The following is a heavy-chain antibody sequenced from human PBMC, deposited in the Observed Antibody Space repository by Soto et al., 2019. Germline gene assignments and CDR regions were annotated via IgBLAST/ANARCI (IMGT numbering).Heavy chain of an antibody. D-gene: IGHD3-22*01. CDR2: INHSGST. V-gene: IGHV4-34*01. J-gene: IGHJ6*02. CDR1: GGSFSGYY. CDR3: AWHPRRNYYDSSGYSPRTHYGMDV. Sequence: SETLSLTCAVYGGSFSGYYWSWIRQPPGKGLEWIGEINHSGSTNYNPSLKSRVTISVDTSKNQFSLKLSSVTAADTAVYYCAWHPRRNYYDSSGYSPRTHYGMDVWGQGTTVTVSS.